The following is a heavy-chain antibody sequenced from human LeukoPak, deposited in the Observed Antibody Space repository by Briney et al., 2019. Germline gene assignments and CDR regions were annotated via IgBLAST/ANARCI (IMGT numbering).Heavy chain of an antibody. CDR3: AAGGHYYDSSGYYYFQD. CDR1: SHSMSTVDYS. Sequence: SETLSLACTVSSHSMSTVDYSWSWIRQPPGKGLEWVGYINNRGTSHNPSLKSRVAISVDTSKNQFSLKLTSVTAADTAVYCCAAGGHYYDSSGYYYFQDWGQGSLVTVSS. J-gene: IGHJ4*02. D-gene: IGHD3-22*01. CDR2: INNRGT. V-gene: IGHV4-30-4*01.